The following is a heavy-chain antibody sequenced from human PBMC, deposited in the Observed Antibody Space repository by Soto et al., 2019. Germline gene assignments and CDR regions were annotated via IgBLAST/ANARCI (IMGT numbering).Heavy chain of an antibody. Sequence: ASVKVSCKASGYTFTGYYIHWVRQVPGQGLEWMGWINPKSGDTNYAQKFQGRVSMTRDTSITTAYMEVSRLKSDDTAVYYCARGSPRMGALPTYWGQGTLVTVSS. CDR2: INPKSGDT. D-gene: IGHD1-26*01. V-gene: IGHV1-2*02. CDR3: ARGSPRMGALPTY. J-gene: IGHJ4*02. CDR1: GYTFTGYY.